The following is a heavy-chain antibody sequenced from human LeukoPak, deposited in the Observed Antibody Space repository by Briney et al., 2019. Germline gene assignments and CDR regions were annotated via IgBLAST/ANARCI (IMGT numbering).Heavy chain of an antibody. V-gene: IGHV4-39*01. CDR3: AAATMYYDILTGYYFYAFDI. J-gene: IGHJ3*02. CDR2: IYYSGST. Sequence: SETLSLICTVSGGSISSSSYYWGWIRQPPGKGLDWIGSIYYSGSTYYNPSLKSRVTISVDTSKHQFSLKLSSVTAADTAVYYCAAATMYYDILTGYYFYAFDIWGQGTMVTVSS. CDR1: GGSISSSSYY. D-gene: IGHD3-9*01.